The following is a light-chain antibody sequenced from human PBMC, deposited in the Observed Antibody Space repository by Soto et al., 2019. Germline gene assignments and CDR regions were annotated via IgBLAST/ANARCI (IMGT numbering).Light chain of an antibody. CDR1: QTINNW. CDR3: QHYDSYPWT. Sequence: DIQMTQSPSTLSASIGDRVTITCRASQTINNWLAWYQQKPGKAPNLLIYHASHLETGVPSRFSGSAFGTDFTLTISSLQPDDFATHYCQHYDSYPWTFGQGTKVEIK. V-gene: IGKV1-5*01. J-gene: IGKJ1*01. CDR2: HAS.